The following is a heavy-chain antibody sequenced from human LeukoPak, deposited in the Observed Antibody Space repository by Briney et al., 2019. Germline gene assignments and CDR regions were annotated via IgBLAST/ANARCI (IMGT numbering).Heavy chain of an antibody. J-gene: IGHJ4*02. D-gene: IGHD3-10*01. CDR3: ARVLKAGNSGYYSDY. V-gene: IGHV4-59*01. CDR2: IYYSGST. CDR1: GGSISSYY. Sequence: SETLSLTCTVSGGSISSYYWSWIRQPPGKGLEWIGYIYYSGSTNYNPSLKSRVTISADTSMNQFSLKVSSVPATDTAVYYCARVLKAGNSGYYSDYWGPGTLVTVSS.